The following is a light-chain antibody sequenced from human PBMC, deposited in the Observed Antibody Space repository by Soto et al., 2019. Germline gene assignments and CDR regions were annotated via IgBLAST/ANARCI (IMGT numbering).Light chain of an antibody. Sequence: IVLTQTPLSSPVTLGQPASFSCRSAESLLHSDGNTYLSWLHQRPGQPPRLLIYQVSKRFPGVPDRISGSGAGTNVILRISRVESEDAGTYFCMQSSQLRTFGQGTKVEIK. CDR2: QVS. V-gene: IGKV2-24*01. CDR1: ESLLHSDGNTY. J-gene: IGKJ1*01. CDR3: MQSSQLRT.